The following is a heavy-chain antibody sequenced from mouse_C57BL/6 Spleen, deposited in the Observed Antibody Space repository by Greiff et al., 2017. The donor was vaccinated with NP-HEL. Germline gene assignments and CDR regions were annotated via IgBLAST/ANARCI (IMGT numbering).Heavy chain of an antibody. CDR3: ARRQLRPYYFDY. Sequence: VKLMESDAELVKPGASVKISCKVSGYTFTDHTIHWMKQRPEQGLEWIGYIYPRDGSTKYNEKFKGKATLTAAKSSRTAYMQLNSLTSEDSAVYFCARRQLRPYYFDYWGQGTTLTVSS. V-gene: IGHV1-78*01. J-gene: IGHJ2*01. CDR2: IYPRDGST. D-gene: IGHD3-2*02. CDR1: GYTFTDHT.